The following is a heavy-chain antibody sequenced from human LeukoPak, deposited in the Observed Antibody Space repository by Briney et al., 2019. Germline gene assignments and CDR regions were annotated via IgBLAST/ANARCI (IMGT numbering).Heavy chain of an antibody. Sequence: GRSLRLSCAASGFTFSSYGMHWVRQAPGKGLEWVAVISYDGSDKYYADSVKGRFTISRDNSKNTLYLQMNSLRAEDTAVYYCARGRWSDYWGQGTQVTVSS. J-gene: IGHJ4*02. V-gene: IGHV3-30*03. CDR3: ARGRWSDY. CDR1: GFTFSSYG. D-gene: IGHD5-24*01. CDR2: ISYDGSDK.